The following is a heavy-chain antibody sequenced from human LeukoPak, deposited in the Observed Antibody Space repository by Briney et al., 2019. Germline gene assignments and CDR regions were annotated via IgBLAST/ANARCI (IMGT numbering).Heavy chain of an antibody. CDR3: ARGAWGQVTFTY. J-gene: IGHJ4*02. CDR2: ISADTHNT. Sequence: ASVKVSCKASGYTFGTYGITWVRQAPGQGLEWMGWISADTHNTIYAQNLQARVTMTTDTSTTTACMELRSLTSDDTAVYYCARGAWGQVTFTYWGQGTLVTVSS. D-gene: IGHD3-10*01. CDR1: GYTFGTYG. V-gene: IGHV1-18*01.